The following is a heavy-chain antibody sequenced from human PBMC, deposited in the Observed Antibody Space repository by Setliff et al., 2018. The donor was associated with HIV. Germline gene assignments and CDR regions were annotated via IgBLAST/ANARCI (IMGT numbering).Heavy chain of an antibody. CDR1: GASISSHY. Sequence: SETLSLTCTVSGASISSHYWSWIRQSPGRELEWIGYIYSTGSTNYNPPLQSRVSISMDASKNKFSLKVTSVTSADTAVYYCAKGAGFYGDYTFDYWGQGHLVTVSS. J-gene: IGHJ4*02. D-gene: IGHD4-17*01. CDR2: IYSTGST. V-gene: IGHV4-59*11. CDR3: AKGAGFYGDYTFDY.